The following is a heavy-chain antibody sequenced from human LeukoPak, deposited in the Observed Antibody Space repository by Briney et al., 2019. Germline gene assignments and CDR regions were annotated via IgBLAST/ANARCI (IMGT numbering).Heavy chain of an antibody. CDR2: ISAYNGNT. D-gene: IGHD3-22*01. Sequence: ASVKVSCKASGYTFTIYGISWVRQAPGQGLEWMGWISAYNGNTNYAQKLQGRVTMTTDTSTSTAYMELRSLRSDDTAVYYCARWPFYDSSGYYGGDDAFDIWGQGTMVTVSS. J-gene: IGHJ3*02. CDR3: ARWPFYDSSGYYGGDDAFDI. V-gene: IGHV1-18*01. CDR1: GYTFTIYG.